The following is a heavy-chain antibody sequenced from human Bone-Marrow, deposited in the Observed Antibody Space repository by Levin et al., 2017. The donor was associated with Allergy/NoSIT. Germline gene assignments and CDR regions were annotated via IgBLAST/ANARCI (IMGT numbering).Heavy chain of an antibody. CDR1: GFIFANYA. D-gene: IGHD4-17*01. CDR2: LDGSSGKT. J-gene: IGHJ6*03. V-gene: IGHV3-23*01. CDR3: AKAGTTVMLDYSYLDV. Sequence: GESLKISCRISGFIFANYAMNWVRQAPGRGLEWVSSLDGSSGKTHYADSVKGRFTISREYSKNTLFLQMNRLRVEDTARYYCAKAGTTVMLDYSYLDVWGEGTAVTVSS.